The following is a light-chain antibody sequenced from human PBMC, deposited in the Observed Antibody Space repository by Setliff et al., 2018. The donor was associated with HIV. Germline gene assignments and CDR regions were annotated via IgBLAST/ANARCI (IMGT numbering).Light chain of an antibody. Sequence: QSVLTQPASVSGSPGQSITISCTGTSSDIGAYNYVSWYQQHPGKAPKVMIYDVSKRPSGVSHRSSGSKSGDTASLTISGLQAEDEADYYCSSYAGSSILYVFGTGTKVTVL. CDR2: DVS. CDR1: SSDIGAYNY. V-gene: IGLV2-23*02. CDR3: SSYAGSSILYV. J-gene: IGLJ1*01.